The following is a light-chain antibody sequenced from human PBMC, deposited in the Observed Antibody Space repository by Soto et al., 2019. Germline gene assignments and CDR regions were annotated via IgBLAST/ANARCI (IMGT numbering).Light chain of an antibody. CDR3: QQRSNWPIT. CDR2: DAS. CDR1: QSVSSY. J-gene: IGKJ5*01. Sequence: EIVMTQSPGTLSLSPGDTATLSCRASQSVSSYLAWYQQKPGQAPRLLIYDASNRATGIPARFSGSGSGTDFTLTISSLEPEDFAVYYCQQRSNWPITFGQGTRLEI. V-gene: IGKV3-11*01.